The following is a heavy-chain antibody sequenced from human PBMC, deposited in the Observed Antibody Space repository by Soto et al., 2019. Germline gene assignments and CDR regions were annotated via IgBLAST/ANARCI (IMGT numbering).Heavy chain of an antibody. CDR3: AKGPNPSFYYYYYYMDV. J-gene: IGHJ6*03. CDR2: ISGSGGST. CDR1: GFTFSSYA. V-gene: IGHV3-23*01. Sequence: PGGSLILSCAASGFTFSSYAMSWVRQAPGKGLEWVSAISGSGGSTYYADSVKGRFTISRDNSKNTLYLQMNSLRAEDTAVYYCAKGPNPSFYYYYYYMDVWGKGTTVTVSS.